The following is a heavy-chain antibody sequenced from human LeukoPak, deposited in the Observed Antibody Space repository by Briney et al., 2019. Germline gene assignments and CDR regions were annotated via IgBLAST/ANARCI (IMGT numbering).Heavy chain of an antibody. J-gene: IGHJ5*02. CDR1: GGTFSSYA. CDR2: IIPILGIA. D-gene: IGHD3-10*01. V-gene: IGHV1-69*04. Sequence: SVKVSCKASGGTFSSYAISWVRQAPGQGLEWMGRIIPILGIANYAQKFQGRVTITADKSTSTAYMELSSLRSEDAAVYYCARVGVPYYGSGSSNWFDPWGQGTLVTVSS. CDR3: ARVGVPYYGSGSSNWFDP.